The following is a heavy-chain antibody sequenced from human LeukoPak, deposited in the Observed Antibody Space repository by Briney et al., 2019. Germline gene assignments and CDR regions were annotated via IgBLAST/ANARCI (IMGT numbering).Heavy chain of an antibody. D-gene: IGHD6-6*01. CDR3: AKEEGSSSAMDY. J-gene: IGHJ4*02. CDR2: ISYDGGNK. Sequence: GRSLRLSCAASGFTFSSYGMHWVRQAPGKGLEWVAVISYDGGNKYYADSVKGRFTISRDNSKNTLYLQMNSLRAEDTAVYYCAKEEGSSSAMDYWGQGTLVTVSS. V-gene: IGHV3-30*18. CDR1: GFTFSSYG.